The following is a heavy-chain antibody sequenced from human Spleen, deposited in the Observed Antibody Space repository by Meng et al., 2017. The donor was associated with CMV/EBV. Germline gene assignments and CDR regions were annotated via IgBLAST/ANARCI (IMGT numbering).Heavy chain of an antibody. Sequence: ASVKVYCKASGYTFTSYYMHWVRQAPGQGLEWMGIINPSGGSTSYAQKFQGRVAMTRDTSTSTVYMELSSLRSEDTAVYYCAGRRSGCSSTSCYPYYYYGMDVWGQGTTVTVSS. CDR2: INPSGGST. V-gene: IGHV1-46*01. CDR1: GYTFTSYY. D-gene: IGHD2-2*01. CDR3: AGRRSGCSSTSCYPYYYYGMDV. J-gene: IGHJ6*02.